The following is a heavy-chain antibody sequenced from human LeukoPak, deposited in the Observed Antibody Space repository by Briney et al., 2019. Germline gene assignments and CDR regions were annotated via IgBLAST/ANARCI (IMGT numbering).Heavy chain of an antibody. CDR3: ARDRRGSYYTFDV. CDR2: VSHTGAT. Sequence: SETLSLTCSVSGASINGYFWNWVRQTPERGLEWIGYVSHTGATTSNPTLRSRVSITIDTSKRQISLSMTSVTAADSALYYCARDRRGSYYTFDVWGPGTIVSVS. CDR1: GASINGYF. V-gene: IGHV4-59*01. J-gene: IGHJ3*01. D-gene: IGHD1-26*01.